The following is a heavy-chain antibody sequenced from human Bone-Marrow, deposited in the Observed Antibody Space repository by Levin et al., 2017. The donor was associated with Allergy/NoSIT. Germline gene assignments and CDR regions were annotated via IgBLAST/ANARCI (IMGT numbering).Heavy chain of an antibody. CDR2: IYYSGST. V-gene: IGHV4-39*01. CDR3: ARLIRTGDYCRGYFDF. D-gene: IGHD2/OR15-2a*01. J-gene: IGHJ2*01. Sequence: SQTLSLTCTVSGGSISSSSYYWGWIRQPPGKGLEFIGSIYYSGSTNYSSSLKSRVTISGDTPKNQFSLSLSSVTVPDTAVYYCARLIRTGDYCRGYFDFWGRGTLVTVSS. CDR1: GGSISSSSYY.